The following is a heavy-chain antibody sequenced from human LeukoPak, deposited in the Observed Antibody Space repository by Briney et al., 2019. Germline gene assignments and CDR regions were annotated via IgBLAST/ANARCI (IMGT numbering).Heavy chain of an antibody. V-gene: IGHV3-11*04. CDR1: GFTFSDYY. CDR2: ISDSGSTI. CDR3: ARGTAMALSNYFDY. J-gene: IGHJ4*02. Sequence: GGSLRLSCAASGFTFSDYYMSWIRLAPGRGLEWISYISDSGSTIYYADSVKGRFTISRDNAKNSLYLQMNSLRAEDTAVYYCARGTAMALSNYFDYWGQGTLVTVSS. D-gene: IGHD5-18*01.